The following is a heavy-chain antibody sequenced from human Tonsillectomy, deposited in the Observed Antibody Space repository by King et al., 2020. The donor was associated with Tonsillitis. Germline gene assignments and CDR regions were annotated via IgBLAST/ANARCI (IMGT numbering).Heavy chain of an antibody. CDR3: ARCRYYDSSGYSSDSDLDY. J-gene: IGHJ4*02. CDR1: GGSFSGYY. D-gene: IGHD3-22*01. V-gene: IGHV4-34*01. CDR2: INHSGST. Sequence: QVQLQQWGAGLLKPSETLSLTCAVYGGSFSGYYWSWIRQPPGKGLEWIGEINHSGSTNYNPSLKSRVTISVDTSKNQFSLKLSSVTAADTAVYYCARCRYYDSSGYSSDSDLDYWGQGTLVTVSS.